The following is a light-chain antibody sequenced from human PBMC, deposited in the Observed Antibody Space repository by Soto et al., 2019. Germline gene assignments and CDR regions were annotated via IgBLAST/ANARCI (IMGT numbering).Light chain of an antibody. V-gene: IGKV3-11*01. CDR3: XQRSDWPST. CDR2: DSS. CDR1: QSVGTY. J-gene: IGKJ4*01. Sequence: EIVLTQSPATLSLSPGERATLSCRASQSVGTYFAWYQQKPGQAPRLLIYDSSNRATGIPARFSGSGSGTDFTLTISSLEPEXXXXXXXXQRSDWPSTFGGGTKVEIK.